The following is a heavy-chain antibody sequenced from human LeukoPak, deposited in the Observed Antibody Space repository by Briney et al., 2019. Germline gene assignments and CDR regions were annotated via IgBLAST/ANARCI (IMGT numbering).Heavy chain of an antibody. CDR1: GFTFSSYA. V-gene: IGHV3-23*01. CDR2: ISGSGRST. CDR3: AKAYKWELLGSYFDY. D-gene: IGHD1-26*01. Sequence: GGSLRLFCAASGFTFSSYAMSWVRQASGKGLEWVSAISGSGRSTYYADSVKGRFAISRDNSKNTLYLQMNSLRAEDTAVYYCAKAYKWELLGSYFDYWGQGTLVTVSS. J-gene: IGHJ4*02.